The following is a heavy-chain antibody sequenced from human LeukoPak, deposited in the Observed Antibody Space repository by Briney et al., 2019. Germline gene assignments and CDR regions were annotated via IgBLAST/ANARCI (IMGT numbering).Heavy chain of an antibody. Sequence: PGGSLRLSCAASGFTFSDHFLDWVRQAPGKAVEGVGRTRNKVHNYTTSYAASVKGRFTISRHASKKLMYLQMISLKTEDTAVYFCVRDQGRPGDYWGQGNLVTVSS. D-gene: IGHD2-2*01. J-gene: IGHJ4*02. CDR1: GFTFSDHF. V-gene: IGHV3-72*01. CDR2: TRNKVHNYTT. CDR3: VRDQGRPGDY.